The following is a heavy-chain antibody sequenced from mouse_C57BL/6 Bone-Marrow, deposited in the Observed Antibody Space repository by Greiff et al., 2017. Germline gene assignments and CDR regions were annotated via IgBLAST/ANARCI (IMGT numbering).Heavy chain of an antibody. CDR2: INSDGGST. CDR3: ARRGSCEGYFDV. CDR1: EYEFPSHD. D-gene: IGHD1-1*02. J-gene: IGHJ1*03. Sequence: EVQGVESGGGLVQPGESLKLSCESNEYEFPSHDMSWVRKTPEKRLELVAAINSDGGSTYYPDTMERRFFFSSDNTTKTLYLQMSSLRSENTALYYCARRGSCEGYFDVWGTGTTVTDSS. V-gene: IGHV5-2*01.